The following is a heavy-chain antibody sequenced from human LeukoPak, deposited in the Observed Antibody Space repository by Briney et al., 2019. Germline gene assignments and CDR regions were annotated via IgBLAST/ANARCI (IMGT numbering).Heavy chain of an antibody. CDR1: GFTFSNYA. J-gene: IGHJ4*02. D-gene: IGHD3-22*01. CDR3: ARGGYYDSSGSFDY. V-gene: IGHV3-64*01. CDR2: ISTNGGST. Sequence: GGSLRLSCAASGFTFSNYAMYWVRQAPGRGLEYVSAISTNGGSTDYANSVKVVFTISRDNSDNRVFLQMGALRAKDMAVYYCARGGYYDSSGSFDYWGQGILVTVSS.